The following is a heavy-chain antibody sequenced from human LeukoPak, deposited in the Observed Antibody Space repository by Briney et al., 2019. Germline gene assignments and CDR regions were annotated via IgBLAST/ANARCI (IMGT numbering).Heavy chain of an antibody. CDR2: MSPNSGDT. J-gene: IGHJ4*02. V-gene: IGHV1-8*01. CDR1: GYTFTSYD. Sequence: ASVKVSCKASGYTFTSYDFNWVRQATGQRPEWMGWMSPNSGDTGYAQKFQGRVTMTRDTSTRTVYMEVNSLRSEDTAVYYCARQGTYSSAIGMGYWGQGTLVTVSS. CDR3: ARQGTYSSAIGMGY. D-gene: IGHD6-19*01.